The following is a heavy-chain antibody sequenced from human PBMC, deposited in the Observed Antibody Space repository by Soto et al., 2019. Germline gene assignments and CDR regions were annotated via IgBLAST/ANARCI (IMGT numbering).Heavy chain of an antibody. CDR2: MNPNTGNS. CDR3: ARRAETNGWNGFGADKYYFDF. J-gene: IGHJ4*02. D-gene: IGHD1-1*01. CDR1: GYTFTSYD. V-gene: IGHV1-8*01. Sequence: ASVKVSCKASGYTFTSYDIYWVRQATGQGLEWMGWMNPNTGNSGYAQKFQGRVTMTSDTSISTAHMELSSLRSEDTAVYYCARRAETNGWNGFGADKYYFDFWGQGTLVTVS.